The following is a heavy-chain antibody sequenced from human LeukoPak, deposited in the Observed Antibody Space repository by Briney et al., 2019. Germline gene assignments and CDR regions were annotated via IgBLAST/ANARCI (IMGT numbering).Heavy chain of an antibody. CDR2: IYSGGST. J-gene: IGHJ5*02. CDR1: GFTVSSNY. CDR3: ARKKYDFWSGGTNWFDP. D-gene: IGHD3-3*01. V-gene: IGHV3-66*01. Sequence: GGSLRISCAASGFTVSSNYMSWVRQAPGKGLEWVSVIYSGGSTYYADSVKGRFTISRDNAKNTLYLQMNSLRAEDTAVYYCARKKYDFWSGGTNWFDPWGQGTLVTVSS.